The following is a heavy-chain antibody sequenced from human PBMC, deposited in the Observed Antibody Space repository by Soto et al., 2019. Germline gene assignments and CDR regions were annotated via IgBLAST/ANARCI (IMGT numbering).Heavy chain of an antibody. D-gene: IGHD5-12*01. Sequence: SETLSLTCTVSGGSISSYYWSWIRQPPGKGLEWIGYIYYSGSTNYNPSLKSRVTISVDTSKNQFSLKLSSVTAADTAVYYCARGSGWLRFTQFDYWGQGTLVTVSS. CDR1: GGSISSYY. J-gene: IGHJ4*02. CDR3: ARGSGWLRFTQFDY. V-gene: IGHV4-59*01. CDR2: IYYSGST.